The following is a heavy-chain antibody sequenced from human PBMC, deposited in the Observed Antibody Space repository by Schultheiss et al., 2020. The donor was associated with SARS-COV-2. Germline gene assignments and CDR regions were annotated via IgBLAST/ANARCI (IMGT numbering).Heavy chain of an antibody. J-gene: IGHJ4*02. CDR1: GGSFSGYY. CDR3: ARHHYQLFYFDGR. V-gene: IGHV4-34*01. CDR2: INHSGST. D-gene: IGHD2-2*01. Sequence: SETLSLTCAVYGGSFSGYYWSWIRQPPGKGLEWIGEINHSGSTNYNPSLKSRVTISTDTSKNQFSLNLTSVTAADTATYYCARHHYQLFYFDGRWGQGTLVTVSS.